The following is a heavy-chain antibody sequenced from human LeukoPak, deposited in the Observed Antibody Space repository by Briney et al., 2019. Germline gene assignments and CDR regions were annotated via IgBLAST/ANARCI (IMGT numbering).Heavy chain of an antibody. CDR3: ARCRLPKWFLDY. D-gene: IGHD2-8*01. V-gene: IGHV3-30*02. CDR1: GFTFSSYG. Sequence: GGSLRLSCAASGFTFSSYGMHWVRQAPGKGLEWVAFIRYDGSNKYYPDSVKGRFTISRDNSKNTLYLQMNSLRSEDTAVYYCARCRLPKWFLDYWGQGTLVTVPS. CDR2: IRYDGSNK. J-gene: IGHJ4*02.